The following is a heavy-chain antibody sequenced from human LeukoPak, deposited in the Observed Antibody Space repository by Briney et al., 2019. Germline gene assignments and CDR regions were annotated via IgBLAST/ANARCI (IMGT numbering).Heavy chain of an antibody. J-gene: IGHJ4*02. CDR1: GFTFSSYG. D-gene: IGHD6-19*01. CDR2: ISYDGSNK. Sequence: NPGGSLRLSCAASGFTFSSYGMHWVRQAPGKGLEWVAVISYDGSNKYYADSVKGRFTIPRDNSKNTLYLQMNSLRAEDTAVYYCAKDWGSGHDYWGQGTLVTVSS. CDR3: AKDWGSGHDY. V-gene: IGHV3-30*18.